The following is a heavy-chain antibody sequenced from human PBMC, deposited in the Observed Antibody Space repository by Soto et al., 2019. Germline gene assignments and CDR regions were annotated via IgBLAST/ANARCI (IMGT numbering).Heavy chain of an antibody. CDR1: VGSFSSYS. D-gene: IGHD4-4*01. CDR2: IIPFGNIA. V-gene: IGHV1-69*08. J-gene: IGHJ4*02. CDR3: ARDTAVTNAEMRMAY. Sequence: QVQLVQSGAEVKKPGSSVKVSCKASVGSFSSYSYNWVRQAPGQGLEWMGRIIPFGNIANYGQAFQDRVTIPADTSASTVYMELRSLTSEDTALYYCARDTAVTNAEMRMAYWGQGTLVTVSS.